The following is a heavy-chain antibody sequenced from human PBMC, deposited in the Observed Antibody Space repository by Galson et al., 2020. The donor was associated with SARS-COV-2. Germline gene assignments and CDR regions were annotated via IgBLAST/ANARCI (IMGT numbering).Heavy chain of an antibody. Sequence: GESLKISCAASGFSFSSHAMNWVRQAPGKGLEWVSGISGSGDGTYYADSVKGRFTISRDNSKNTLYVQMNSLRDEDTAVYYCARATDNRYYYYYVMDVWGQGTTVTVSS. CDR2: ISGSGDGT. CDR3: ARATDNRYYYYYVMDV. D-gene: IGHD1-1*01. V-gene: IGHV3-23*01. CDR1: GFSFSSHA. J-gene: IGHJ6*02.